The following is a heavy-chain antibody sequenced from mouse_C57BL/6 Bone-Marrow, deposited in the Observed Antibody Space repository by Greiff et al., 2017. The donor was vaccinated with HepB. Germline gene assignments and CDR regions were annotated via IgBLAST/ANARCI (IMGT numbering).Heavy chain of an antibody. CDR3: ARSGFITTVVATDWYFDV. D-gene: IGHD1-1*01. Sequence: EVQLQQSVAELVRPGASVKLSCTASGFNIKNTYMHWVKQRPEQGLEWIGRIDPANGNTKYAPKCQGKATITADTSSNTAYLQLSSLTSEDTAIYYYARSGFITTVVATDWYFDVWGTGTTVTVSS. CDR2: IDPANGNT. CDR1: GFNIKNTY. V-gene: IGHV14-3*01. J-gene: IGHJ1*03.